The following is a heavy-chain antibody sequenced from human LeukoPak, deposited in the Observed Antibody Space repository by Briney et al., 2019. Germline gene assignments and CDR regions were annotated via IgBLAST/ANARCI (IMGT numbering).Heavy chain of an antibody. V-gene: IGHV1-2*02. J-gene: IGHJ6*02. CDR2: INPNSGGT. Sequence: ASVKVSCKASGYTFTSYDINWVRQATGQGLEWMGWINPNSGGTNYAQKFQGRVTMTRDTSISTAYMELSRLRSDDTAVYYCATPSGLYYYGMDVWGQGTTVTVSS. CDR3: ATPSGLYYYGMDV. CDR1: GYTFTSYD.